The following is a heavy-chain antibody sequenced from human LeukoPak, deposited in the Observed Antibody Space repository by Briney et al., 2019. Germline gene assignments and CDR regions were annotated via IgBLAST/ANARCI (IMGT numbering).Heavy chain of an antibody. D-gene: IGHD2-2*01. CDR2: IFHSGNT. CDR3: AREGCTSSSCYARYYYGMDV. V-gene: IGHV4-4*02. Sequence: SETLSLTCAVSGGAISSANWWSWARQPPGKGLEWIGEIFHSGNTNYNPSLKSRVTISVDKSKNQFSLKLTSVTAADTAVYYCAREGCTSSSCYARYYYGMDVWGKGTTVTVSS. J-gene: IGHJ6*04. CDR1: GGAISSANW.